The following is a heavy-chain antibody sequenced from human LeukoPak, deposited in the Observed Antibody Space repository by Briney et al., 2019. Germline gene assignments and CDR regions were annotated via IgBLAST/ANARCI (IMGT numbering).Heavy chain of an antibody. CDR1: GFTLGNHG. D-gene: IGHD2-8*01. CDR3: ARHRGSVFKGYMDV. CDR2: IYSGGVNK. V-gene: IGHV3-33*01. J-gene: IGHJ6*03. Sequence: PGTSLRLSCAASGFTLGNHGMHWVRQAPGKGLEWVAIIYSGGVNKYCADSMKGRFTISRDTSKNTLFLETESLRTEDTAVYYCARHRGSVFKGYMDVWGKGTTVTVSS.